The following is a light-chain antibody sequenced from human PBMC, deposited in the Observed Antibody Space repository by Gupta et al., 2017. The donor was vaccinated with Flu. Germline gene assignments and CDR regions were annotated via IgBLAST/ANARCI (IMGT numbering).Light chain of an antibody. CDR1: NSDIGAY. CDR3: HSYTGGTTPWV. Sequence: QSALTQTASVSGSPGQSITISCTGSNSDIGAYVSWYQHHPGRVPKLMMYEVNNRPAGISNRFSGSKSGNTAYLTISGRQAEDEADYYCHSYTGGTTPWVFGGGTKLTVL. V-gene: IGLV2-14*01. J-gene: IGLJ2*01. CDR2: EVN.